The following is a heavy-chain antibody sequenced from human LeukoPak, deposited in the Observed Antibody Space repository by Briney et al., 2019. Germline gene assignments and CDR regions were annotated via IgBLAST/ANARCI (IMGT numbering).Heavy chain of an antibody. D-gene: IGHD3-10*01. CDR2: IIPIFDTA. V-gene: IGHV1-69*13. CDR3: ARGPWFPPESYFDY. J-gene: IGHJ4*02. Sequence: VASVKVSCKASGGTFSSYAISWVRQAPGQGLEWMGGIIPIFDTANYAQKFQGRVTITADESTSTAYMELSSPRSEDTAVYYCARGPWFPPESYFDYWGQGTLVTVSS. CDR1: GGTFSSYA.